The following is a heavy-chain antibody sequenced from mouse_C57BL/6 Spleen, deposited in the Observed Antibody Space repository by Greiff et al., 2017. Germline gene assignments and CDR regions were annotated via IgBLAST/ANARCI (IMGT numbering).Heavy chain of an antibody. CDR2: IDPEDGDT. D-gene: IGHD1-1*01. CDR3: TKDYGSFYYFYY. V-gene: IGHV14-1*01. Sequence: VQLKQSGAELVRPGASVKLSCTASGFNIKDYYMHWVKQRPDQGLEWIGRIDPEDGDTEYAPKFQGKATMTADTSSNTAYLQLSSLTSEDTAVYYCTKDYGSFYYFYYWGQGTTRTVSS. CDR1: GFNIKDYY. J-gene: IGHJ2*01.